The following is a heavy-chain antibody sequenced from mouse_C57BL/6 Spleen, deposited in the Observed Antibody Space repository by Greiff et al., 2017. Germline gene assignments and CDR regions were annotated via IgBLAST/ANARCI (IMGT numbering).Heavy chain of an antibody. CDR3: ARGIYYDYDEFAY. D-gene: IGHD2-4*01. CDR2: IDPSDSET. V-gene: IGHV1-52*01. J-gene: IGHJ3*01. CDR1: GYTFTSYW. Sequence: QVQLQQPGAELVRPGSSVKLSCKASGYTFTSYWMHWVKQRPIQGLEWIGNIDPSDSETHYNQKFKDKATLTVDKSSSTAYMQLSSLTSEDSAVYYCARGIYYDYDEFAYWGQGTLVTVSA.